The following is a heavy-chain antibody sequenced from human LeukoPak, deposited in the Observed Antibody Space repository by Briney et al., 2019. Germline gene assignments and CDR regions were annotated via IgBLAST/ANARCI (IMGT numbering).Heavy chain of an antibody. V-gene: IGHV1-18*01. CDR3: ARVRDIVVVPAAITGDWFDP. Sequence: GASVKVSCQASGYTFTNYGINWVRQAPGQGLEWMGWISTSNGDTTYTQKFQGRVIMTTDTSTSTAYMELSSLRSEDTAVYYCARVRDIVVVPAAITGDWFDPWGQGTLVTVSS. D-gene: IGHD2-2*02. CDR1: GYTFTNYG. CDR2: ISTSNGDT. J-gene: IGHJ5*02.